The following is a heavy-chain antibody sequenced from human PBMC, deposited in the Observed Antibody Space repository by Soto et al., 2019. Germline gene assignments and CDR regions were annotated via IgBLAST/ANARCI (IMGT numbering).Heavy chain of an antibody. CDR3: AKQTFGRYPTDAFDI. CDR1: GLTFSSYA. Sequence: GGSLRLSCAASGLTFSSYAMSWARQAPGKGLEWVSAISGSGGRTYYADSVKGRFTISRDNSKNTLYLQMNSLRAEDTAVYYCAKQTFGRYPTDAFDIWGQGTMVTVSS. D-gene: IGHD3-10*01. CDR2: ISGSGGRT. V-gene: IGHV3-23*01. J-gene: IGHJ3*02.